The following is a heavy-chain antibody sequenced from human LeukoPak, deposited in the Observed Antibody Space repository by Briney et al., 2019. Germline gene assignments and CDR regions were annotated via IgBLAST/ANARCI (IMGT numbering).Heavy chain of an antibody. V-gene: IGHV3-21*04. Sequence: GGSLRLSCAASGFTFSSYSMNWVRQAPGKGLEWVSSINSNSSYIYYADSVKGRFTISIDNAKNSLYLQMNSLRAEDTAVYYCAKGDTTWELPHDYWGQGTLVTVSS. CDR2: INSNSSYI. D-gene: IGHD1-26*01. CDR3: AKGDTTWELPHDY. CDR1: GFTFSSYS. J-gene: IGHJ4*02.